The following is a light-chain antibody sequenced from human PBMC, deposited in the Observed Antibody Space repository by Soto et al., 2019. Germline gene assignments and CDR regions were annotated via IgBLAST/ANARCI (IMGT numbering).Light chain of an antibody. CDR2: DAS. J-gene: IGKJ4*01. V-gene: IGKV1-33*01. CDR1: QDISNY. CDR3: QQYDNLPLT. Sequence: DIQMTQSPSSLSASVGDRVTITCQASQDISNYLNWYQQKSGKAPKPLIYDASDLETGVPSRFSGSGSGTDFTFTINSLQPEDIATYYCQQYDNLPLTFGGGTKVDIK.